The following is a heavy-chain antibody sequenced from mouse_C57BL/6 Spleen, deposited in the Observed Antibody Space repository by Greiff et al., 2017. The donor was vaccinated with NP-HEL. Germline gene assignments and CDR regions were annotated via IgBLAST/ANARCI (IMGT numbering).Heavy chain of an antibody. CDR3: TRGNSDY. CDR2: IDPETGGT. Sequence: VKLVESGAELVRPGASVTLSCKASGYTFTDYEMHWVKQTPVHGLEWIGAIDPETGGTAYNQKFKGKAILTADKSSSTAYMELRSLTSEDSAVYYCTRGNSDYWGQGTTLTVSS. CDR1: GYTFTDYE. J-gene: IGHJ2*01. V-gene: IGHV1-15*01.